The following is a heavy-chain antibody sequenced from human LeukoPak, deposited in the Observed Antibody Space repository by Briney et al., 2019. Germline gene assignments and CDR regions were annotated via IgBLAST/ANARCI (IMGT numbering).Heavy chain of an antibody. Sequence: GGSLRLSCAASGFTFSSYSMNWVRQAPGKGLEWVSYISSSSSTIYYADSVKGRFTISRDNAKNSLYLQMNSLRAEDTAVYYCARGGAYYDYVWGSYRILDYWGQGTLVTVSS. D-gene: IGHD3-16*02. CDR2: ISSSSSTI. J-gene: IGHJ4*02. V-gene: IGHV3-48*01. CDR1: GFTFSSYS. CDR3: ARGGAYYDYVWGSYRILDY.